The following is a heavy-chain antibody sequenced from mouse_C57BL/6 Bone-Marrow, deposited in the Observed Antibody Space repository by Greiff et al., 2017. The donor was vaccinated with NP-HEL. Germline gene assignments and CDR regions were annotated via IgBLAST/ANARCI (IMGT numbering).Heavy chain of an antibody. D-gene: IGHD2-5*01. J-gene: IGHJ4*01. V-gene: IGHV1-69*01. CDR1: GYTFTSYW. Sequence: QVQLQQPGAELVMPGASVKLSCKASGYTFTSYWMHWVKQRPGQGLEWIGEIDPSDSYTNSNQKFKGKSTLTVDKSSSTAYMQLSSLTSEDYAVYYCARKGYSNTYYAMDYWSEGISVAAS. CDR2: IDPSDSYT. CDR3: ARKGYSNTYYAMDY.